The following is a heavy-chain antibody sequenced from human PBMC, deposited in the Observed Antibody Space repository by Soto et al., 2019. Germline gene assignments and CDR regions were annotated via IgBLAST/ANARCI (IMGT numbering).Heavy chain of an antibody. CDR2: IKQDGSVK. CDR1: GFPFSSSW. J-gene: IGHJ4*01. CDR3: LRGRGWNDY. D-gene: IGHD1-1*01. V-gene: IGHV3-7*02. Sequence: GGSLRLSCAASGFPFSSSWMTWFGQTPGRRLEWVANIKQDGSVKYYVDSVKGRFTISRDNAKNSLYLQMNSLRAEDTAVYYCLRGRGWNDYWGHGTLVTVSS.